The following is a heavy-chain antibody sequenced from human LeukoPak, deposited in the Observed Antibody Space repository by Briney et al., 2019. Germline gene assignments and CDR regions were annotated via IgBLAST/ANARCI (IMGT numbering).Heavy chain of an antibody. J-gene: IGHJ6*03. CDR2: ISAYNGNT. D-gene: IGHD6-19*01. Sequence: ASVKVSCKASGYTFTSYGISWVRQAPGQGLEWMGWISAYNGNTNYAQKLQGRVAMTTDTSTSTAYMDLRSLRSDDTAVYYCARTHSSGWYSVGYYYMDVWGKGTTVTVSS. V-gene: IGHV1-18*01. CDR3: ARTHSSGWYSVGYYYMDV. CDR1: GYTFTSYG.